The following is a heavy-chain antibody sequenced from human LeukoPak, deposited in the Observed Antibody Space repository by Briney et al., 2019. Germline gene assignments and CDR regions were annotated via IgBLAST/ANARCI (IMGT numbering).Heavy chain of an antibody. Sequence: SETLSLTCTVSGGSISSYYWSRIRQPPGKGLEWIGYIYYSGSTNYNPSLKSRVTISVDTSKNQFSLKLSSVTAADTAVYYCAREAIFGGGVSYWGQGTLVTVSS. J-gene: IGHJ4*02. CDR1: GGSISSYY. V-gene: IGHV4-59*01. D-gene: IGHD3-3*01. CDR3: AREAIFGGGVSY. CDR2: IYYSGST.